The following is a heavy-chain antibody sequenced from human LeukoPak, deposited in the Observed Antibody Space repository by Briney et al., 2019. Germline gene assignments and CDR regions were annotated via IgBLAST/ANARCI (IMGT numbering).Heavy chain of an antibody. V-gene: IGHV4-59*12. D-gene: IGHD2-15*01. Sequence: SETLSLTCTVSGGSISSYYWSWIRQPPGKGLEWIGYIYYSGSTNYNPSLKSRVTISVDTSKNQFSLKLSSVTAADTAVYYCARGGVNCSGGSCYPDEIDPWGQGTLVTVSS. CDR3: ARGGVNCSGGSCYPDEIDP. J-gene: IGHJ5*02. CDR1: GGSISSYY. CDR2: IYYSGST.